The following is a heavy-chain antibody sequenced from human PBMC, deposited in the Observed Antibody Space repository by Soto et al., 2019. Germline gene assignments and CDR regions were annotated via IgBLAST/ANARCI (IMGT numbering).Heavy chain of an antibody. CDR1: GGSISSSSYY. CDR2: IYYSGST. V-gene: IGHV4-39*01. Sequence: PSETLSLTCTVSGGSISSSSYYWGWIRQPPGKGLEWIGSIYYSGSTYYNPSLKSRVTISVDTSKNQFSLKLSSVTAADTAVYYCAATTGYYYYGMDVWGQGTTVTVSS. D-gene: IGHD4-4*01. J-gene: IGHJ6*02. CDR3: AATTGYYYYGMDV.